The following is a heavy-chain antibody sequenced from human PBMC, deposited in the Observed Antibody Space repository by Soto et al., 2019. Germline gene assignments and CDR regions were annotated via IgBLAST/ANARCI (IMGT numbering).Heavy chain of an antibody. J-gene: IGHJ4*02. V-gene: IGHV4-59*12. CDR1: GDSITSYY. D-gene: IGHD3-22*01. CDR3: ARVDSNGGLDS. Sequence: PSETLSLTCSVSGDSITSYYWSWIRQPPGKGLEWIAYIYYSGSTSYNPSLKSRVSISLDTSKNHFSLNLSSVTAADTAVYYCARVDSNGGLDSWGQGILVTSPQ. CDR2: IYYSGST.